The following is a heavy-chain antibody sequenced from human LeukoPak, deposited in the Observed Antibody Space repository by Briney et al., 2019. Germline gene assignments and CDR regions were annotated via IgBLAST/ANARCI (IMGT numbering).Heavy chain of an antibody. CDR2: IYPADSDT. Sequence: PGESLKISCQVSGFIFTNYWIGWVRQMPGKGLESMGLIYPADSDTTYSPSFQGQVTISADRSISTVYLQWSSLKASDTAMYYCARQSRDGSKNRGYYFDYWGQGTLVTDSS. V-gene: IGHV5-51*01. CDR1: GFIFTNYW. CDR3: ARQSRDGSKNRGYYFDY. D-gene: IGHD3-10*01. J-gene: IGHJ4*02.